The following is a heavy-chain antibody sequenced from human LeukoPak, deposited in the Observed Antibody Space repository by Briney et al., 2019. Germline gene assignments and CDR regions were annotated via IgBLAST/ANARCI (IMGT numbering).Heavy chain of an antibody. Sequence: GASVKVSCKVSGYTLTELSMHWVRQAPGKGLEWMGGFDPEDGETIYAQKFQGRVTMTEDTSTDTAYMELSSLRSEDTAVYYCARERLLPGIAFNWFDPWGQGTLVTVSS. CDR1: GYTLTELS. V-gene: IGHV1-24*01. J-gene: IGHJ5*02. CDR3: ARERLLPGIAFNWFDP. CDR2: FDPEDGET. D-gene: IGHD3-10*01.